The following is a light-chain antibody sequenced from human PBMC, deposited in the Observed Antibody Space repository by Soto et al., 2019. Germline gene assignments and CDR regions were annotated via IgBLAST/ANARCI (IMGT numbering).Light chain of an antibody. CDR3: SSYTPSTVL. J-gene: IGLJ2*01. Sequence: QSALAQPASVSGSPGQSITISCTGTSSDVGGYNYVSLYQQHPGKAPKLMIYGVSNRPSGVSGRFSGSRSGNTASLTISGLQAEDEANYYCSSYTPSTVLFGGGTKLTVL. V-gene: IGLV2-14*03. CDR2: GVS. CDR1: SSDVGGYNY.